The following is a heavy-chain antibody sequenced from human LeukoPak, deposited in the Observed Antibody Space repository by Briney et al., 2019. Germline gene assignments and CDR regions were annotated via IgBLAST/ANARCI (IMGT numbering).Heavy chain of an antibody. J-gene: IGHJ6*03. CDR3: ARHWELLEGDYYYYYMDV. V-gene: IGHV4-4*09. Sequence: SETLSLTCTVSGGSISSYYWSWIWQPPGKGLEWIGYIYTSGSTNYNPSLKSRVTISVDTSKNQFSLKLSSVTAADTAVYYCARHWELLEGDYYYYYMDVWGKGTTVTVSS. D-gene: IGHD1-26*01. CDR2: IYTSGST. CDR1: GGSISSYY.